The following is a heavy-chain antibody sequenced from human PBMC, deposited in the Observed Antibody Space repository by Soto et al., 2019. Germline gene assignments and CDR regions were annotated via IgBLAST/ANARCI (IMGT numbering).Heavy chain of an antibody. CDR1: GDSVSSNSAA. Sequence: KQSQTLSLTCAISGDSVSSNSAAWNWIRQSPSRGLEWLGRAYYRSKWYNDYAVSVKSRITINPDTSKNQFSLQLNSVTPEDTAVYYCARDSPSRSAAAGTGWFDPWGQGTLVTVSS. D-gene: IGHD6-13*01. V-gene: IGHV6-1*01. J-gene: IGHJ5*02. CDR2: AYYRSKWYN. CDR3: ARDSPSRSAAAGTGWFDP.